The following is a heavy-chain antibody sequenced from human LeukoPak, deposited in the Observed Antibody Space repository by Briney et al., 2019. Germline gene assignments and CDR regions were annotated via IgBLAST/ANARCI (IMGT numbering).Heavy chain of an antibody. CDR1: GGSISSYY. Sequence: SETLSLTCTVSGGSISSYYWSWTRQPPGKGLEWIGYIYYSGSTNYNPSLKSRVTISVDTSKNQFSLKLSSVTAADTAVYYCARRRGSSWYQGWFDPWGQGTLVTVSS. CDR3: ARRRGSSWYQGWFDP. V-gene: IGHV4-59*08. J-gene: IGHJ5*02. D-gene: IGHD6-13*01. CDR2: IYYSGST.